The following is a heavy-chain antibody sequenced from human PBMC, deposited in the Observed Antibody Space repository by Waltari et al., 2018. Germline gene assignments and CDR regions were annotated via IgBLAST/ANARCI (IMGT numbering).Heavy chain of an antibody. V-gene: IGHV4-34*01. CDR1: GGSFSGYY. CDR3: ARLKYDCWSGTWYFDY. J-gene: IGHJ4*02. D-gene: IGHD3-3*01. CDR2: INHSGSN. Sequence: QVQLQQWGAGLLKPSETLSLTCAVYGGSFSGYYWSWIRWPPGKGVEWIGEINHSGSNNYRPSLKSRVTISVDTSKNQFSRKLSSVTAADTAVYYCARLKYDCWSGTWYFDYWGQGTLVTVSS.